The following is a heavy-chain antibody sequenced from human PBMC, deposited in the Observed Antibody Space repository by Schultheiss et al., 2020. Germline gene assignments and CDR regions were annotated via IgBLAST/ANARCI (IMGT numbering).Heavy chain of an antibody. V-gene: IGHV4-30-4*08. D-gene: IGHD6-13*01. CDR2: IYYSGST. Sequence: SETLSLTCTVSGGSISSGDYYWSWIRQHPGKGLEWIGYIYYSGSTYYNPSLKSRVTISVDTSKNQFSLKLSSVTAADTAVYYCAISGYSSSWYYPGDYWGQGNLVTVSS. CDR3: AISGYSSSWYYPGDY. J-gene: IGHJ4*02. CDR1: GGSISSGDYY.